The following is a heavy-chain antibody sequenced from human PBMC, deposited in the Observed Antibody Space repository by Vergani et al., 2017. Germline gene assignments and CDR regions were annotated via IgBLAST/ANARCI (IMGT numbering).Heavy chain of an antibody. CDR3: AREYSHSSAWPYFDS. CDR1: GLAFGGYG. CDR2: ISFDGNKK. J-gene: IGHJ4*02. Sequence: QVQLVESGGGLFQPGSSLRLSGAPSGLAFGGYGMNWFRKAPGKGLEWVASISFDGNKKDYTDSVKGRFTISRDSSKTLYLQMDRLTVEDTAIYFCAREYSHSSAWPYFDSRGQGTLVTVSS. D-gene: IGHD3-22*01. V-gene: IGHV3-30*03.